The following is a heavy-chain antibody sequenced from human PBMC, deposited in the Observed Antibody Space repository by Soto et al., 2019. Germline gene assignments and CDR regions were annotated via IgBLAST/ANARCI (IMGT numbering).Heavy chain of an antibody. CDR1: GFTFSGHT. CDR3: ARCMGFDGSGYAFFDS. J-gene: IGHJ4*02. D-gene: IGHD3-10*01. V-gene: IGHV3-21*01. CDR2: VSSSSSYI. Sequence: EVQLVESGGGLVKPGGSLRLSCAASGFTFSGHTINWVRQAPGKGLEWVSSVSSSSSYIYYADSVKGRVTVSRDTSEKSLYPQMTSLGAGDTSIYGCARCMGFDGSGYAFFDSWGQWTLVTVSS.